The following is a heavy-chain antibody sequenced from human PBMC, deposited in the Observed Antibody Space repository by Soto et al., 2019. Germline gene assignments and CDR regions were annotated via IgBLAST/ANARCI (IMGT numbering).Heavy chain of an antibody. D-gene: IGHD2-2*01. CDR1: RLTYSPYW. J-gene: IGHJ4*02. Sequence: SLRLSCEGFRLTYSPYWMTWVRQAPGEGREWVARIKEDGCVNNYADSVKGRFTVSRDNVKRAMFLQMTSVRVDDTAVYFCASDFSSEYALILDVWGRGARVTVSS. CDR2: IKEDGCVN. CDR3: ASDFSSEYALILDV. V-gene: IGHV3-7*03.